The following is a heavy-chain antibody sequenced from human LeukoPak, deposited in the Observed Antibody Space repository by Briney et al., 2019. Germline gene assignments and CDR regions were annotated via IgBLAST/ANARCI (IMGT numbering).Heavy chain of an antibody. CDR1: GGSVSSRHW. Sequence: SETLSLTCAVSGGSVSSRHWWSWVRQSPETGLEWVGEINHSGDTNYNPSLKNRITISVDTSKSQFSLKLSSVTATDTAVYYCARHALVVAALWGQGTLVTVSS. CDR3: ARHALVVAAL. J-gene: IGHJ4*02. CDR2: INHSGDT. D-gene: IGHD6-19*01. V-gene: IGHV4-4*02.